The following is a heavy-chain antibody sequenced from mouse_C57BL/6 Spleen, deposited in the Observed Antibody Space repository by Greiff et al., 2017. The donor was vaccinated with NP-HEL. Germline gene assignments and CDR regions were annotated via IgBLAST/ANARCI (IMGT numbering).Heavy chain of an antibody. Sequence: QVQLQQSGPELVKPGASVKLSCKASGYTFTSYDINWVKQRPGQGLEWIGWIYPRDGSTKYNEKFKGKATLTVDTSSSTAYMELHSLTSEDSAVYFCARPHYDYDEGYAMDYWGQGTSVTVSS. CDR3: ARPHYDYDEGYAMDY. CDR2: IYPRDGST. V-gene: IGHV1-85*01. J-gene: IGHJ4*01. D-gene: IGHD2-4*01. CDR1: GYTFTSYD.